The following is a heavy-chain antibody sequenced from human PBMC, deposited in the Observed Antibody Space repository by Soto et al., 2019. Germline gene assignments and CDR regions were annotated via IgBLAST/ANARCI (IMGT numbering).Heavy chain of an antibody. Sequence: EVQLVESGGGLVQPGRSLRLSCAASGFTFDDYAMHWVRQAPGKGLEWVSGISWTSGSIGYADSVKGRFTISRDNAKNSLYLQMNSLRAEDTALYYCAKGALYCSGGSCYPGGYYYYYYYMDVWGKGTTVTVSS. CDR2: ISWTSGSI. CDR3: AKGALYCSGGSCYPGGYYYYYYYMDV. D-gene: IGHD2-15*01. CDR1: GFTFDDYA. V-gene: IGHV3-9*01. J-gene: IGHJ6*03.